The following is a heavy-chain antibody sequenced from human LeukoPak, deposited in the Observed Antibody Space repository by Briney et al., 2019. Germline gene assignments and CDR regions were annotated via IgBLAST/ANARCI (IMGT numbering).Heavy chain of an antibody. V-gene: IGHV4-39*01. CDR1: GGSISSSSYY. D-gene: IGHD5-24*01. Sequence: SETLSLTCTVSGGSISSSSYYWGWIRQPPGKGLEWIGSIYYSGSTYYNPSLKSRVTISVDTSKNQFSLKLSSVTAADTAVYYCVESEMATIRGYDYWGQGTLVTVSS. CDR3: VESEMATIRGYDY. J-gene: IGHJ4*02. CDR2: IYYSGST.